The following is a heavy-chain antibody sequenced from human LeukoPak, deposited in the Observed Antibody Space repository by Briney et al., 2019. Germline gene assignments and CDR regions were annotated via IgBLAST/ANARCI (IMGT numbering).Heavy chain of an antibody. V-gene: IGHV1-18*01. J-gene: IGHJ4*02. D-gene: IGHD2-15*01. CDR2: ISAYNGNT. CDR1: GYTFTSYG. Sequence: ASVKVSCKASGYTFTSYGISWVRQAPGQGLEWMGWISAYNGNTNYAQKLQGRVTMTTDTSTSTAYMELRSLRSDDTAVYYRARDRRVVVAATLFDYWGQGTLVTVSS. CDR3: ARDRRVVVAATLFDY.